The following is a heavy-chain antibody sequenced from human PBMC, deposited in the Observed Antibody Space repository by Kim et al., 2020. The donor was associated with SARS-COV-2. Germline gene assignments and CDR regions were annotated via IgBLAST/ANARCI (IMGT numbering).Heavy chain of an antibody. CDR2: INQSGST. V-gene: IGHV4-34*01. Sequence: SETLSLTCGFYGGSFSGYYWSWIRQAPGKGLELIGEINQSGSTNYNPSLKSRVTISIDTSKNQFSLRLSSVTAADTAVYYCASSRVYDSSGLWDYYFDYWAREPWSPSPQ. CDR1: GGSFSGYY. J-gene: IGHJ4*02. CDR3: ASSRVYDSSGLWDYYFDY. D-gene: IGHD3-22*01.